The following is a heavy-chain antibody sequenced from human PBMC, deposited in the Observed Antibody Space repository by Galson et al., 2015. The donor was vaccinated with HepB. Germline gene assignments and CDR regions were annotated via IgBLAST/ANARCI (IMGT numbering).Heavy chain of an antibody. CDR1: GFTFSRYA. CDR2: ISGSGAAT. CDR3: AKNAGRGDASYYDHLDS. V-gene: IGHV3-23*01. J-gene: IGHJ4*02. D-gene: IGHD3-10*01. Sequence: SLRLSCAASGFTFSRYAMTWVRQTPEKGLEWVSVISGSGAATYYADSVKGRFTISRDNSKSTLYLQMSSLRPEDTAVYYCAKNAGRGDASYYDHLDSWGQGTLVTVSS.